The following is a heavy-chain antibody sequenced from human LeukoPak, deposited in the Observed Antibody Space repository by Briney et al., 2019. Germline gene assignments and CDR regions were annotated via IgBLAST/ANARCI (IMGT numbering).Heavy chain of an antibody. J-gene: IGHJ4*02. V-gene: IGHV4-30-4*01. Sequence: SETLSLTCTVSGGSISSGVYYWSWIRQSPGKGLEWIGYIYYSGSTYYNPSLKSRVTIPVDTSKNQFSLKLSSVTAADTAVYYCARGDDKGSGSYYFDYWGQGTLVTVSS. CDR3: ARGDDKGSGSYYFDY. CDR1: GGSISSGVYY. CDR2: IYYSGST. D-gene: IGHD3-10*01.